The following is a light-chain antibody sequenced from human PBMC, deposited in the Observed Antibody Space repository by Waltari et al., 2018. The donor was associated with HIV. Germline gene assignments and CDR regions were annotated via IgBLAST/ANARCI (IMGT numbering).Light chain of an antibody. J-gene: IGKJ3*01. CDR3: QQRSNWPGT. V-gene: IGKV3-11*01. Sequence: EIVLTQSPVTLSLSPGERANLSCRASQNIRNYVGWYQQKSGQPPRLLIYDASTRDTGIPARFSGAGSGTDFTLTIDSLEPEDFAMDYCQQRSNWPGTFGPGTRVDVK. CDR1: QNIRNY. CDR2: DAS.